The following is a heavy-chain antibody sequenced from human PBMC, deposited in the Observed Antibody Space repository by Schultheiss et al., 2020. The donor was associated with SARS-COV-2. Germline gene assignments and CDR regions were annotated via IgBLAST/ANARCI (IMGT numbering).Heavy chain of an antibody. V-gene: IGHV1-18*01. D-gene: IGHD6-19*01. Sequence: ASVKVSCKASGYTFTSYGISWVRQAPGQGLEWMGWISAYNGNTNYAQKLQGRVTMTTDTSTSTAYMELRSLRSDDTAVYYCARGQIAVAGGWPIFDYWGQGALVTVSS. J-gene: IGHJ4*02. CDR3: ARGQIAVAGGWPIFDY. CDR2: ISAYNGNT. CDR1: GYTFTSYG.